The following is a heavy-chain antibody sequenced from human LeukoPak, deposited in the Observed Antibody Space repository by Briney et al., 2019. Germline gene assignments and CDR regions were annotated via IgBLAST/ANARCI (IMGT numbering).Heavy chain of an antibody. CDR3: ARGYCSSTSCYCLAY. V-gene: IGHV1-46*01. Sequence: GASVKVSCKASGYTFTSYYMHWVRQPPGQGLEWMGIINPSGGSTSYAQKFQGRVTMTRDTSTSTVYMELSSLRSEYTAVYYCARGYCSSTSCYCLAYWGQGTLVTVSS. CDR1: GYTFTSYY. D-gene: IGHD2-2*01. J-gene: IGHJ4*02. CDR2: INPSGGST.